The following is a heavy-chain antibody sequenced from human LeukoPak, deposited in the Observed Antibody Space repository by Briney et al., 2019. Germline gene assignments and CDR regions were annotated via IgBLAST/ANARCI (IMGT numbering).Heavy chain of an antibody. CDR2: INHSGST. CDR3: ARVQTQYYDFWSGYYRGAYFDY. D-gene: IGHD3-3*01. J-gene: IGHJ4*02. Sequence: SETLSLTCTVSGGSISSGGYYWSWIRQPPGKGLEWIGEINHSGSTNYNPSLKSRVTISVDTSKNQFSLKLSSVTAADTAVYYCARVQTQYYDFWSGYYRGAYFDYWGQGTLVTVSS. CDR1: GGSISSGGYY. V-gene: IGHV4-39*07.